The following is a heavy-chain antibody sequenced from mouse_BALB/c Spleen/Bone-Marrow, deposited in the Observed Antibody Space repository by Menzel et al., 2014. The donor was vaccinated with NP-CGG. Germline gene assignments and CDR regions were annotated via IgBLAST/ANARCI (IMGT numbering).Heavy chain of an antibody. CDR3: ARGLRGYAMDY. V-gene: IGHV5-12-2*01. CDR1: GFTFSSYT. D-gene: IGHD2-4*01. J-gene: IGHJ4*01. CDR2: ISNGGGST. Sequence: EVKLVESGGGLVQPGGSLKLSCAASGFTFSSYTMSWVRQTPEKRLEWVAYISNGGGSTYYPDTVKGRFTISRDNAKNTLYLQMSSLKSEDTAMYYCARGLRGYAMDYWGQETSVTVSS.